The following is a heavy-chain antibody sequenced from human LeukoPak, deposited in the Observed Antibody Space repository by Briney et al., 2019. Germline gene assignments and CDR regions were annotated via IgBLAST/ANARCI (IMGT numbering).Heavy chain of an antibody. Sequence: PGGSLILSCAASGFTFSSYAMSWVSQAAGKVLEWVSAISGSGGSTYYADSVKGRFTISSDNSKNTLYLQMNSLRAEDTAVYYCATSPRGWYYFDYWGQGTLVTVSS. D-gene: IGHD2-15*01. CDR1: GFTFSSYA. J-gene: IGHJ4*02. CDR2: ISGSGGST. CDR3: ATSPRGWYYFDY. V-gene: IGHV3-23*01.